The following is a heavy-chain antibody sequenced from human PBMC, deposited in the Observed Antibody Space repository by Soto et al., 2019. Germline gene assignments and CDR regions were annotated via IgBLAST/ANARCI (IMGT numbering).Heavy chain of an antibody. V-gene: IGHV6-1*01. CDR2: TYYRSKWYY. CDR1: GDSVSSNSAG. J-gene: IGHJ4*01. CDR3: ARGEQYSGRIFDY. Sequence: SQTLSLTCAITGDSVSSNSAGWSWVRQSPSRGLEWLGRTYYRSKWYYEYSVSVRGRITINPDTSKNQYSLQLNSVTPEDTAVYFCARGEQYSGRIFDYWGQGTLVTVSS. D-gene: IGHD1-26*01.